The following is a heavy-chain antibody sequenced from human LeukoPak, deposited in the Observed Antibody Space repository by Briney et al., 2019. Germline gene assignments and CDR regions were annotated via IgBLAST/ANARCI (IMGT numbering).Heavy chain of an antibody. D-gene: IGHD1-26*01. V-gene: IGHV4-39*07. CDR3: ARTKGRAVGQTAFQY. CDR2: MGYGGRT. Sequence: SETLSLTCTVSGASFSNDYHWGWMRQSPGKGLEWIGTMGYGGRTYFSPSLKSRVSLSIDMSRTYFSLILKSVSAADTAVYYCARTKGRAVGQTAFQYWGQGTLVTVSS. CDR1: GASFSNDYH. J-gene: IGHJ4*02.